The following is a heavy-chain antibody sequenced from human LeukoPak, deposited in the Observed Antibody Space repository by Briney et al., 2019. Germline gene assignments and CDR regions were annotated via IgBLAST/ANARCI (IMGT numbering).Heavy chain of an antibody. Sequence: SVKVSCKASGGTFSSYAISWVRQAPGQGLEWMGGIIPIFGTANYAQKFRGRVTITADESTSTAYMELSSLRSEDTAVYYCARGTYYYDSSGYYEDYWGQGTLVTVSS. V-gene: IGHV1-69*13. CDR3: ARGTYYYDSSGYYEDY. CDR2: IIPIFGTA. D-gene: IGHD3-22*01. J-gene: IGHJ4*02. CDR1: GGTFSSYA.